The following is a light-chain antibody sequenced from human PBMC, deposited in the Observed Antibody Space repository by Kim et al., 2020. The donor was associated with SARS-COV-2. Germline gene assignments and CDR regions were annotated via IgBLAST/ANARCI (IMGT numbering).Light chain of an antibody. V-gene: IGLV6-57*03. CDR2: ADN. CDR1: SGSMPTDD. CDR3: HSYDRDSHV. Sequence: GTRVPTPPPRSSGSMPTDDVQWSQQRSGSAPATVIYADNERPSGVPDRFSGSSDASSNSASLTISGLKTEDEADYYCHSYDRDSHVFGTGTKVTVL. J-gene: IGLJ1*01.